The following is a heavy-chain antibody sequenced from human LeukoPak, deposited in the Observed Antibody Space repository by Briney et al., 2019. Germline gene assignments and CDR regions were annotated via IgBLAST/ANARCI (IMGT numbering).Heavy chain of an antibody. D-gene: IGHD2-21*02. CDR2: ISGSGSST. Sequence: GGSLRLSCAASGFTFSSYAMSWVRQAPGKGLEWVSDISGSGSSTNYAGSVKGRFTISRDNSKNTLYLQMNSLRAEDTAIYYCAKDPHIVVVTAMDYWGQGTLVAVSS. J-gene: IGHJ4*02. CDR3: AKDPHIVVVTAMDY. CDR1: GFTFSSYA. V-gene: IGHV3-23*01.